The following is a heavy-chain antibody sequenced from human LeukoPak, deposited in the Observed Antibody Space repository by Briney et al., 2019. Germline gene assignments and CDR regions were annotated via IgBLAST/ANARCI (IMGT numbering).Heavy chain of an antibody. J-gene: IGHJ4*02. CDR3: TTVGSSWNFDY. V-gene: IGHV3-15*01. CDR1: GFTFSNAW. Sequence: GGSLRLSCAASGFTFSNAWMTWVRQAPGKGLEWIARIKSKSNGGPIDYAAPVKGRFTISRDDSKDKLYLQMKSVKIEDAAVYYCTTVGSSWNFDYWGQGTLVTVSS. D-gene: IGHD6-13*01. CDR2: IKSKSNGGPI.